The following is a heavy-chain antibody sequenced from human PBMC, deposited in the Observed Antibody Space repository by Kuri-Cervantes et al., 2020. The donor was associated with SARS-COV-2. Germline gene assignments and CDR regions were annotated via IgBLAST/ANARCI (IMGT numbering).Heavy chain of an antibody. D-gene: IGHD1-7*01. V-gene: IGHV1-24*01. CDR3: ARGPRITGTTGCWFDP. CDR1: GYTLTELS. Sequence: ASVKVSCKVSGYTLTELSMHWVRQAPGKGLEWMGGFDPEDGETIYAQKFQGRVTMTEDTSTDTAYMELSSLRSEDTAVYYCARGPRITGTTGCWFDPWGQGTLVTVSS. CDR2: FDPEDGET. J-gene: IGHJ5*02.